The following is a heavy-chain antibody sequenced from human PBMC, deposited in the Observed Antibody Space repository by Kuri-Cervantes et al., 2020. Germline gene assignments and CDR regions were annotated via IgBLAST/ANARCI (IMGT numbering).Heavy chain of an antibody. CDR3: ARVGTVTTTVFDY. V-gene: IGHV1-69*13. CDR1: GGTFSSYA. Sequence: SVKVSCKASGGTFSSYAISWVRQAPGQGLEWMGGIIPIFGTANYAQKFQGRVTITADESTSTAYMELSSLRSEDTAVYYCARVGTVTTTVFDYWGQGTLVTVSS. J-gene: IGHJ4*02. CDR2: IIPIFGTA. D-gene: IGHD4-11*01.